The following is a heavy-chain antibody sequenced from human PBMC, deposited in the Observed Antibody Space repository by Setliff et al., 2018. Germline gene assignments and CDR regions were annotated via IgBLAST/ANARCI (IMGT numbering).Heavy chain of an antibody. CDR2: IYHSGSS. Sequence: PSETLSLTCTVSGGSISSMSYYWGWIRQPPGKGLEWIGSIYHSGSSYYNSSLRSRVTISVDTSKNQFSLTLNSVTAADTAVYFCARDFQGGWFAPWGQGTLVTVSS. CDR3: ARDFQGGWFAP. J-gene: IGHJ5*02. V-gene: IGHV4-39*07. CDR1: GGSISSMSYY. D-gene: IGHD3-16*01.